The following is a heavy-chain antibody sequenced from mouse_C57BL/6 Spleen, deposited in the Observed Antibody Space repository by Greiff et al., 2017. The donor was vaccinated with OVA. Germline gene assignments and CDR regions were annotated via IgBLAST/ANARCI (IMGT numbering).Heavy chain of an antibody. CDR1: GFTFTSYW. V-gene: IGHV1-72*01. J-gene: IGHJ3*01. Sequence: VQLQQPGAELVKPGASVKLSCKASGFTFTSYWMHWVKQRPGRGLEWIGMIDPNSGGTQYNEKFTSKTTLTVDKPSSTAYMPLSSLTSEDSAVYYCARGSYSNYLFAYWGQGTLVTVAA. CDR3: ARGSYSNYLFAY. D-gene: IGHD2-5*01. CDR2: IDPNSGGT.